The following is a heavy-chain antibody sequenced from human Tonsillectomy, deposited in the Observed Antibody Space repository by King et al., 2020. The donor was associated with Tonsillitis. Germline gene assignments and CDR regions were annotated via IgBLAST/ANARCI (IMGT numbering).Heavy chain of an antibody. V-gene: IGHV3-9*01. CDR1: RFTFDDYA. J-gene: IGHJ3*02. CDR3: AKDLGSGVIMEPSAPRDTHDAYDI. CDR2: ISWDSGAI. D-gene: IGHD1-14*01. Sequence: VQLVESGGGLVQPGRSLRLSCAASRFTFDDYAMHWVRQPPGKGLEWVSGISWDSGAIDYADSVKGRFTISRDNAKNSLYLQMNSLRAEDTAIYYCAKDLGSGVIMEPSAPRDTHDAYDIWGQGTLVTVSS.